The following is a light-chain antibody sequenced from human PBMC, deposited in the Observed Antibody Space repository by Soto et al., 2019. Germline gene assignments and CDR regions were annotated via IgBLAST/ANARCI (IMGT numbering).Light chain of an antibody. CDR3: SSYAASNNLGV. CDR1: SSDVGGYNY. V-gene: IGLV2-8*01. CDR2: EGS. Sequence: QSVLTQPPSASGSPGQSVTISCIGTSSDVGGYNYVSWYQQHPGKAPKLMIYEGSKRPSGVPDRFSGSKAGNTASLTVSGLQAEDEADYYCSSYAASNNLGVFGGGTQLTVL. J-gene: IGLJ2*01.